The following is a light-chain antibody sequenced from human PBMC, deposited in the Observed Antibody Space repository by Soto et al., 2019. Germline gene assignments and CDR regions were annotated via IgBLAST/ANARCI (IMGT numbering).Light chain of an antibody. CDR2: GAS. CDR1: QSVYNK. CDR3: QQYNDWTMYS. J-gene: IGKJ2*01. Sequence: EIVMTQSPATLSVSPGERATLSCRASQSVYNKFAWYQQRPGQAPRLLIYGASTRATGIPARFSGGGSGTEFSLTISSLQSEDFAVYYCQQYNDWTMYSFGQGTRLEIK. V-gene: IGKV3-15*01.